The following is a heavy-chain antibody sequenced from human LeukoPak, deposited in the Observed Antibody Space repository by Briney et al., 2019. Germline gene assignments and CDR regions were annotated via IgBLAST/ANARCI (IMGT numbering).Heavy chain of an antibody. CDR2: INHSGST. D-gene: IGHD1-26*01. CDR3: ARQRVGATDWYFDL. V-gene: IGHV4-34*01. J-gene: IGHJ2*01. Sequence: PSETLSLTCAVYGGSFSGYYWSWIRQPPGKGLEWIGEINHSGSTNYNPSLKSRVTISVDTSKNQFSLKLSSVTAADTAVYYCARQRVGATDWYFDLWGRGTLVTVSS. CDR1: GGSFSGYY.